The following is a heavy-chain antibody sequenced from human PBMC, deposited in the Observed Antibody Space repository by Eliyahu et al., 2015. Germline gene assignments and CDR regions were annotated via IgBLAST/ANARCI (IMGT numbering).Heavy chain of an antibody. Sequence: QVQLQESGPGLVKPSETLSLTCXVSGGSISSYYWSWIRQPPGKGLEWIGYIYTSGSTNYNPSLKSRVTISVDTSKNQFSLKLSSVTAADTAVYYCARHGTTFGGVIVISAFDIWGQGTMVTVSS. CDR3: ARHGTTFGGVIVISAFDI. CDR1: GGSISSYY. V-gene: IGHV4-4*09. CDR2: IYTSGST. D-gene: IGHD3-16*02. J-gene: IGHJ3*02.